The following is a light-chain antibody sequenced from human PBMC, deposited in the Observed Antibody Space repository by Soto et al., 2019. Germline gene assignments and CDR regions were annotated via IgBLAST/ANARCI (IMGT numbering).Light chain of an antibody. CDR1: QSVSSSY. CDR2: DAS. V-gene: IGKV3-20*01. Sequence: EIVLTQSPDTLSLSPGERATLSCRASQSVSSSYLAWFQQRPGQTHRLLIYDASTRAPGIPARFSCSGSGTDFTLTIRRLEPEDFAVYYCQQYAASPITFGQGTRLEIK. CDR3: QQYAASPIT. J-gene: IGKJ5*01.